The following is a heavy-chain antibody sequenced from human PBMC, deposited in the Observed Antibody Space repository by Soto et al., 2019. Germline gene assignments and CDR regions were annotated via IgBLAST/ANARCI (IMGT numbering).Heavy chain of an antibody. V-gene: IGHV3-30*03. CDR1: GFAFSSYG. Sequence: QAQLVESGGGVVQPGRSLRLSCAASGFAFSSYGMHWVRQAPGTGLEWVAVISYDGSIQHYADSVKGRFTISRDNSKNTVLLQMSSLRAEDTAVYYCVSDRGYGHASVPYSWGQGTLVSVSS. CDR2: ISYDGSIQ. CDR3: VSDRGYGHASVPYS. J-gene: IGHJ4*02. D-gene: IGHD5-18*01.